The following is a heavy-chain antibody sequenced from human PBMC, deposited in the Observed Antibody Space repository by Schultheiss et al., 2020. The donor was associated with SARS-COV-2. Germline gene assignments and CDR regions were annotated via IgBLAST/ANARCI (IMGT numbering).Heavy chain of an antibody. D-gene: IGHD3-22*01. CDR3: ARGEYYYDSSGYYGIDY. CDR2: IYPGDSDT. CDR1: GYSFTSYW. Sequence: GESLKISCKGSGYSFTSYWISWVRQMPGKGLEWMGIIYPGDSDTRYSPSFQGQVTISADKSISTAYLQWSSLKASDTAMYYCARGEYYYDSSGYYGIDYWGQGTLVTSPQ. V-gene: IGHV5-51*01. J-gene: IGHJ4*02.